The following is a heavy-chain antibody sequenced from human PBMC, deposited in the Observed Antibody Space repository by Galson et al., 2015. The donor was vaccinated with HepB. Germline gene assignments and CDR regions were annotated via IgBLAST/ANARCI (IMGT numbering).Heavy chain of an antibody. CDR2: IYSGGST. CDR1: GFTVSSNY. D-gene: IGHD3-10*01. Sequence: SLRLSCAASGFTVSSNYMSWVRQAPGKGLGWVSVIYSGGSTYYADSVKGRSTISRDNSKNTLYLQMNSLRAEDTAVYYCAREGNYGSGSYSFDYWGQGTLVTVSS. J-gene: IGHJ4*02. CDR3: AREGNYGSGSYSFDY. V-gene: IGHV3-66*01.